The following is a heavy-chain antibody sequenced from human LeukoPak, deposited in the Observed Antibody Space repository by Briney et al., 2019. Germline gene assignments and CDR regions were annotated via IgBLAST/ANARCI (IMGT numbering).Heavy chain of an antibody. CDR1: GFTFSNCW. V-gene: IGHV3-74*01. CDR3: AKDLPHHSYGDYSDAFDI. J-gene: IGHJ3*02. Sequence: GGSLRLSCAASGFTFSNCWMHWVRQAPGKGLEWVSRIQSDGRTTSYADSVKGRFTISRDNSKNTLYLQMNSLRAEDTAVYYCAKDLPHHSYGDYSDAFDIWGQGTMVTVSS. D-gene: IGHD4-17*01. CDR2: IQSDGRTT.